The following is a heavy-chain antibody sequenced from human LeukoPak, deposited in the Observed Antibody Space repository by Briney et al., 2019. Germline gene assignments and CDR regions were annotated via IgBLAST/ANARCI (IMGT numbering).Heavy chain of an antibody. Sequence: GASVKVSCKASGGTFSSYAISWVRQAPGQGLEWMGGIIPIFGTANYAQKFQGRVTITTDESTSTAYMDLSSLRSEDKAVNYCARVLYSSGWYFDYWGQGTLVTVSS. V-gene: IGHV1-69*05. CDR1: GGTFSSYA. CDR2: IIPIFGTA. CDR3: ARVLYSSGWYFDY. D-gene: IGHD6-19*01. J-gene: IGHJ4*02.